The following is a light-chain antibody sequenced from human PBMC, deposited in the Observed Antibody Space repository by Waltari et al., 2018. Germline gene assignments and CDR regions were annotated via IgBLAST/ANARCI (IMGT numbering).Light chain of an antibody. CDR1: QSVLYSSNNKSY. V-gene: IGKV4-1*01. CDR2: WAS. Sequence: DIVMTQSPDSLAVSLGERATINCKSSQSVLYSSNNKSYLSWFQQKPGQPPKLLFYWASTRESGFPDRFSGSGSGTDFTLTISSLQAEDVAVYYCQQYYAAPWTFGQGTMVEIK. CDR3: QQYYAAPWT. J-gene: IGKJ1*01.